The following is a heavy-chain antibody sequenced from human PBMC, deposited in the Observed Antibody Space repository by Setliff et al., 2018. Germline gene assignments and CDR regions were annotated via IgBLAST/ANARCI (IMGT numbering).Heavy chain of an antibody. D-gene: IGHD3-10*01. CDR2: ISSSGSPI. CDR3: ARDHAYGSRFYYYYYGMDV. J-gene: IGHJ6*02. CDR1: GFTFSTYS. V-gene: IGHV3-48*04. Sequence: PGGSLRLSCATSGFTFSTYSMNWVRQAPGKGLEWISYISSSGSPIYYADSVKGRFTISRDNAKNSLYLQMNSLRAEDTAVYYCARDHAYGSRFYYYYYGMDVWGQGTTVTV.